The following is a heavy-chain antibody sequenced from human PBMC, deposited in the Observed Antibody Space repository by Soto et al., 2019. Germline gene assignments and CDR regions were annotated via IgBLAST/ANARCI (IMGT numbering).Heavy chain of an antibody. CDR1: GGSISSGGYY. CDR2: IYYSGST. J-gene: IGHJ5*02. V-gene: IGHV4-31*03. Sequence: PSETLSLTCTVSGGSISSGGYYWSWILQHPGKGLEWIGYIYYSGSTYYNPSLKSRVTISVDTSKNQFSLKLSSVTAADTAVYYRARDGKTGTTFDPWGQGTLVTVPQ. D-gene: IGHD1-7*01. CDR3: ARDGKTGTTFDP.